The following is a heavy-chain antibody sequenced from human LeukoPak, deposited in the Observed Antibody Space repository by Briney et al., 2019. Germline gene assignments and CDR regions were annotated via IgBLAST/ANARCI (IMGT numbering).Heavy chain of an antibody. J-gene: IGHJ6*03. V-gene: IGHV4-59*01. Sequence: SETLSLTCTVSGGSISSYYCSWIRQPPGKGLEWIGYIYYSGSTNYNPSLKSRVTISVDTSKNQFSLKLSSVTAADTAVYYCTRGLYCSSTSCYVNYYYYYYMDVWGKGTTVTVSS. CDR1: GGSISSYY. CDR3: TRGLYCSSTSCYVNYYYYYYMDV. D-gene: IGHD2-2*01. CDR2: IYYSGST.